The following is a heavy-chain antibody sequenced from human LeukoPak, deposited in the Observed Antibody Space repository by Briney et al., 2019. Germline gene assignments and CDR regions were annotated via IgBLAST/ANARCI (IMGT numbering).Heavy chain of an antibody. Sequence: SGTLSLTCTVSGGSIRRYCWSWIRQPPGKGLEWIGYIYYSGSTNYNPSLKSRVTISVDTSKNQFSLKLSSVTAADTAVYYCARHTRDGYNYFDYWGQGTLVTVSS. CDR1: GGSIRRYC. V-gene: IGHV4-59*08. CDR2: IYYSGST. J-gene: IGHJ4*02. CDR3: ARHTRDGYNYFDY. D-gene: IGHD5-24*01.